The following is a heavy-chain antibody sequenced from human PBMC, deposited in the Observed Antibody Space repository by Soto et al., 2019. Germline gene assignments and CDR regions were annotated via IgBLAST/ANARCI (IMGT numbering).Heavy chain of an antibody. CDR1: GGTFSSYT. V-gene: IGHV1-69*02. CDR2: IIPILGIA. Sequence: QVQLVQSGAEVKKPGSSVKVSCKASGGTFSSYTISWVRQAPGQGLEWMGRIIPILGIANYAQKFQGRVTITADKSTSTAYMELSSLRSEDTAVYYCARGLKDQLLLFYVGPGHAFDIWGQGKMVTVSS. D-gene: IGHD2-2*01. CDR3: ARGLKDQLLLFYVGPGHAFDI. J-gene: IGHJ3*02.